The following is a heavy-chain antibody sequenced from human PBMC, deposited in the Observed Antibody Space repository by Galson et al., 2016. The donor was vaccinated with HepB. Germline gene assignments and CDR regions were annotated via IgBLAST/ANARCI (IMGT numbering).Heavy chain of an antibody. J-gene: IGHJ4*02. CDR1: GYTFTVYY. Sequence: SVKVSCKASGYTFTVYYMHWVRQAPGQGLEWMGRINPNSGDTNFAQNFQGRVTMTRDTSISTAYMELSRLRSDDTAVYYCGRIGSNHNFDYWGQGTLVIVSA. CDR3: GRIGSNHNFDY. D-gene: IGHD2-15*01. CDR2: INPNSGDT. V-gene: IGHV1-2*06.